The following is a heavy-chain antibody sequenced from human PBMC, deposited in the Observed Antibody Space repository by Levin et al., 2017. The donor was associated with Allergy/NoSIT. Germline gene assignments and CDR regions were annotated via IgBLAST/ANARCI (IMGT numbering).Heavy chain of an antibody. J-gene: IGHJ3*02. Sequence: ETLSLTCAASGFTFSSYAMSWVRQAPGKGLEWVSAISGSGGSTYYADSVKGRFTISRDNSKNTLYLQMNSLRAEDTAVYYCANSLGLYDYVWGSYRFSLGAFDIWGQGTMVTVSS. CDR1: GFTFSSYA. CDR3: ANSLGLYDYVWGSYRFSLGAFDI. D-gene: IGHD3-16*02. V-gene: IGHV3-23*01. CDR2: ISGSGGST.